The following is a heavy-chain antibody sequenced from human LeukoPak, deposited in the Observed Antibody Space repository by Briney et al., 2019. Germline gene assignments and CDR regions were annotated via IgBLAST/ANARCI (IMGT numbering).Heavy chain of an antibody. CDR2: INPNSGGT. Sequence: ASVKVSCKASGYSFTAQYMHWLRQAPGQGLEWMGRINPNSGGTNYAQKFQGRVTMTRDTSISTAYMELSRLRSDDTAVYYCARETYIWGYCGGDCPYYFDYWGQGTLVTVSS. J-gene: IGHJ4*02. D-gene: IGHD2-21*02. CDR3: ARETYIWGYCGGDCPYYFDY. V-gene: IGHV1-2*06. CDR1: GYSFTAQY.